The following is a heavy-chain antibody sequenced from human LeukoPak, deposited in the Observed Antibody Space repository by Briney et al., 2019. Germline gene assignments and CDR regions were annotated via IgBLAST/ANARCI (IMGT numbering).Heavy chain of an antibody. CDR3: AKAVAARHQPRVNNWFDP. D-gene: IGHD6-6*01. J-gene: IGHJ5*02. V-gene: IGHV3-30-3*01. Sequence: GGSLRLSCAASGFTFSSYAMHWVRQAPGKGLEWVAVISYDGSNKYYADSVKGRFTISRDNSKNTLYLQMNSLRAEDTAVYYCAKAVAARHQPRVNNWFDPWGQGTLVTVSS. CDR2: ISYDGSNK. CDR1: GFTFSSYA.